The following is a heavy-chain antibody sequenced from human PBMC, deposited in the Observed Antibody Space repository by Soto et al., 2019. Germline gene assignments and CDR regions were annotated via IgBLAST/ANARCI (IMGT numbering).Heavy chain of an antibody. CDR3: ARHIAIFGVVILIKDYYYYMDV. D-gene: IGHD3-3*01. CDR2: IYYSGST. Sequence: SETLSLTCTVSGGSISSGSYYWGWIRQPPGKGLEWIGSIYYSGSTYYNPSLKSRVTISVDTSKNQFSLKLSSVTAADTAVYYCARHIAIFGVVILIKDYYYYMDVWGKGTTVTVSS. J-gene: IGHJ6*03. CDR1: GGSISSGSYY. V-gene: IGHV4-39*01.